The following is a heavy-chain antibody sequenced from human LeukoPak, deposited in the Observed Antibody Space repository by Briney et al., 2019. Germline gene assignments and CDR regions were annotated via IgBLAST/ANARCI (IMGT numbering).Heavy chain of an antibody. J-gene: IGHJ4*02. CDR3: AKEDRTWFGDLWDF. CDR2: INPKNGDT. V-gene: IGHV1-2*06. D-gene: IGHD3-10*01. Sequence: ASVKVSCKASGYTFTAYYIHWVRQAPGQGLEWMGRINPKNGDTNYAQKFQDRVTMTRDTSMSAAYMEISRLTYDDTAVYYCAKEDRTWFGDLWDFWGQGTLVIVSS. CDR1: GYTFTAYY.